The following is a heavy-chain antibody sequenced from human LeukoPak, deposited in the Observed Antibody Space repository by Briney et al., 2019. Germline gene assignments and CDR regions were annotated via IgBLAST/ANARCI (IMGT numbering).Heavy chain of an antibody. CDR2: ISYDGSNK. Sequence: PGGSLRLSCAASGFTFSSYAMHWVRQAPGKGLEWVAVISYDGSNKYYADSVKGRFTISGDNSKNTLYLQMNSLRAEDTAVYYCARVRDIAVAYYYYYGMDVWGQGTMVTVSS. D-gene: IGHD6-19*01. J-gene: IGHJ6*02. V-gene: IGHV3-30-3*01. CDR3: ARVRDIAVAYYYYYGMDV. CDR1: GFTFSSYA.